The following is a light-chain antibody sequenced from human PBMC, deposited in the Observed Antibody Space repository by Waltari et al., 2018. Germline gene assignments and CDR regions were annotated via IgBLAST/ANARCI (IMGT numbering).Light chain of an antibody. CDR2: DAS. CDR3: QQYNDWPPMYT. CDR1: QSVSSN. V-gene: IGKV3-15*01. J-gene: IGKJ2*01. Sequence: IVMTQPPATLSVSPGERATLSCRASQSVSSNLAWYQQKPGQAPRLLIYDASTRATDIPARFSGSGSGTEFTLTISSLQSEDFAVYYCQQYNDWPPMYTFGQGTKLEI.